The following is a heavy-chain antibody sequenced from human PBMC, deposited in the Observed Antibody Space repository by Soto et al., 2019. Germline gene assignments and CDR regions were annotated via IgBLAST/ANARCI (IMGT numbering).Heavy chain of an antibody. J-gene: IGHJ5*01. CDR3: LTRAYDTNGYYRFDP. CDR2: IKHSGRV. CDR1: GGSFSGHS. Sequence: PSETLSLTCAVYGGSFSGHSWTWIRQSPGKGLEWVGDIKHSGRVNYSPSLKSRVTISLDTSKNQFSLTLSAVTAADTAMYYCLTRAYDTNGYYRFDPWGQGTLVTVSS. V-gene: IGHV4-34*01. D-gene: IGHD3-22*01.